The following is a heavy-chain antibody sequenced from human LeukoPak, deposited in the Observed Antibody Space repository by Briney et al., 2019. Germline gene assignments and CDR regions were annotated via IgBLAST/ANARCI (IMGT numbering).Heavy chain of an antibody. CDR2: MNPNSSNT. CDR3: ARQLWFGEKNWFDP. V-gene: IGHV1-8*01. J-gene: IGHJ5*02. Sequence: SASVKVSCKASGYTFTRYDINWVRQAPGQRLEWMGWMNPNSSNTGYAQKFQGRVAMTRNTSISTAYMELRSLRSEDTAVYYCARQLWFGEKNWFDPWGQGTLVTVSS. D-gene: IGHD3-10*01. CDR1: GYTFTRYD.